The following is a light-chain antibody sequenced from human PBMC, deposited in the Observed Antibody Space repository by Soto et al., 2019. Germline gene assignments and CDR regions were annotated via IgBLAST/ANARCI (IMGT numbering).Light chain of an antibody. V-gene: IGKV1-5*03. CDR2: KAS. CDR3: QQYNSYWT. Sequence: EIQMTQSPSTLSASVGDRVTITCRASQSINNWLAWYQQKPGKAPKLLIYKASSLESGVPSRFSGSGSGTEFTLTISSLQPDDFATYYCQQYNSYWTFGQGTKVEIK. J-gene: IGKJ1*01. CDR1: QSINNW.